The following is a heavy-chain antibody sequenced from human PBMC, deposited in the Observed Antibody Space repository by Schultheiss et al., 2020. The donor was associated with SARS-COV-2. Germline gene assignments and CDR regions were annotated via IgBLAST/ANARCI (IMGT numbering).Heavy chain of an antibody. V-gene: IGHV3-48*04. J-gene: IGHJ4*02. Sequence: GESLKISCAASGFTFSSYAMHWVRQAPGKGLEWVSNIGSSGSTIYYADSVKGRFTVSRDNAKNSVDLQMHSLRGEDTAVYYCARGGMVYADPLDYWGQGTLVTVSS. CDR2: IGSSGSTI. CDR1: GFTFSSYA. CDR3: ARGGMVYADPLDY. D-gene: IGHD2-8*01.